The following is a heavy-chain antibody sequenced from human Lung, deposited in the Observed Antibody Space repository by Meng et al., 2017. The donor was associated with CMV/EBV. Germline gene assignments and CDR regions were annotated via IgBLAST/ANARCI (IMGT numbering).Heavy chain of an antibody. CDR3: ARGRIAVAADDY. CDR2: INPSGGST. J-gene: IGHJ4*02. D-gene: IGHD6-19*01. V-gene: IGHV1-46*01. Sequence: QVQLVQSGAEVKKPXXSVKVXCKASGLTFTSYYMPCVRQAPGQGIEWMGIINPSGGSTSYAQKFQGRVTMTRDTSTSTVYMGLSSLKSEDTAVYYCARGRIAVAADDYGGQGTLVTVSA. CDR1: GLTFTSYY.